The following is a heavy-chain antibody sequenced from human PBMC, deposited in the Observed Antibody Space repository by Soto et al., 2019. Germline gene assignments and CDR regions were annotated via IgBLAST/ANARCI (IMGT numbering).Heavy chain of an antibody. D-gene: IGHD3-22*01. V-gene: IGHV1-69*06. J-gene: IGHJ6*02. CDR2: IIPIFGTA. CDR3: ARGSYDSSGYYPGYYYGMDV. CDR1: GGTFSSYA. Sequence: QVQLVQSGAEVKKPGSSVKVSCKASGGTFSSYAISWVRQAPGQGLEWMGGIIPIFGTANYAQKFQGRVTITADKSTSTAYRELSSLRAEDTAVYYCARGSYDSSGYYPGYYYGMDVWGQGTTVTVSS.